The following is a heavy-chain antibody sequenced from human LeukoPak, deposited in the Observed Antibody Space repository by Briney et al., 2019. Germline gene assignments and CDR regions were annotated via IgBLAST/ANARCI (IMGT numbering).Heavy chain of an antibody. J-gene: IGHJ4*02. V-gene: IGHV1-24*01. CDR1: GYTLTELS. CDR3: AREDWGSTSCYGY. Sequence: ASVKVSCKVSGYTLTELSMHWVRQAPGKGLEWMGGFDPEDGETIYAQKFQGRVTMTRDTSTSTVYMELSSLRSEDTAVYYCAREDWGSTSCYGYWGQGTLVTVSS. D-gene: IGHD2-2*01. CDR2: FDPEDGET.